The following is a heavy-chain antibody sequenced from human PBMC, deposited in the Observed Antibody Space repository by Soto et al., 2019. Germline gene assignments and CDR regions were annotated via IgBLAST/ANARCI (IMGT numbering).Heavy chain of an antibody. CDR1: GGSISSYY. J-gene: IGHJ6*02. V-gene: IGHV4-59*12. CDR3: ARISSGSSGYYYGMDV. Sequence: SETLSLTCTVSGGSISSYYWSWIRQPPGKGLEWIGYIYYSGSTNYSPSLKSRVTMSVDTSKNQFSLKLSSVTAVDTAVYYCARISSGSSGYYYGMDVWGQGTTVTVSS. D-gene: IGHD3-22*01. CDR2: IYYSGST.